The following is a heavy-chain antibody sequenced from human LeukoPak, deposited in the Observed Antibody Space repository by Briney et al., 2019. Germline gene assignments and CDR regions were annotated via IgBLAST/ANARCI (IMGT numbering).Heavy chain of an antibody. D-gene: IGHD5-24*01. CDR2: SRNKANNYIT. CDR1: GLSFSDHY. Sequence: PGGSLRLSCAASGLSFSDHYVDWVRQAPGKGLEWVGRSRNKANNYITEYAASVEGRFTISRDDSQNSVYLQMNSLGTEDTAVYYCANFFGNNFGYWGQGTRVTVSS. V-gene: IGHV3-72*01. CDR3: ANFFGNNFGY. J-gene: IGHJ4*02.